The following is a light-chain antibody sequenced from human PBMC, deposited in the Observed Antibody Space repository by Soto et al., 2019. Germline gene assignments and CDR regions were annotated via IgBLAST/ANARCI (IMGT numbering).Light chain of an antibody. Sequence: EIELTQTPGKLFLSPGERATLSCRASKSVSSSYLAWYQQKPGQAPRLLIYGASSRATGIPDRFSGSGSGTDFTLTISRLEPEDFAVYYCQQYGSSPPITFGQGTRLEIK. CDR1: KSVSSSY. CDR3: QQYGSSPPIT. CDR2: GAS. J-gene: IGKJ5*01. V-gene: IGKV3-20*01.